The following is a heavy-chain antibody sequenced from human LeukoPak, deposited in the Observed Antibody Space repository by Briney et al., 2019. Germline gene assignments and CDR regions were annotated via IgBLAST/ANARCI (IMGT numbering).Heavy chain of an antibody. Sequence: ASVKVSCKASGYTFTTYDINWVRQATGQGLEWMGWMNPNSGNTGYAQKFQGRVTMTRNTSISTAHMEVSSLRSEDTAVYYCARGLGYCSGTSCWFDPWGQGTLVTVSS. CDR2: MNPNSGNT. CDR3: ARGLGYCSGTSCWFDP. J-gene: IGHJ5*02. CDR1: GYTFTTYD. V-gene: IGHV1-8*01. D-gene: IGHD2-2*01.